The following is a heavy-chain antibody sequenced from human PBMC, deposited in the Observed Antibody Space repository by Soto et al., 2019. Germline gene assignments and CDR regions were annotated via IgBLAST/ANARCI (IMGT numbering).Heavy chain of an antibody. J-gene: IGHJ6*03. CDR1: GGSISSSSYY. V-gene: IGHV4-39*01. CDR3: ARARTTVTFYYYYYMDV. CDR2: IYYSGST. D-gene: IGHD4-17*01. Sequence: QLQLQESGPGLVKPSETLSLTCTVSGGSISSSSYYWGWIRQPPGKGLEWIGSIYYSGSTYYNPSLKSRVTISVDTSKNQFSPKLSSVTAADTAVYYCARARTTVTFYYYYYMDVWGKGTTVTVSS.